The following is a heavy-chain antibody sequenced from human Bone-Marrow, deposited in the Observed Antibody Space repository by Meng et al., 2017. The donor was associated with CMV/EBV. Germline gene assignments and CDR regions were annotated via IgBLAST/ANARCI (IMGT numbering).Heavy chain of an antibody. CDR2: ISGSGGST. CDR3: AKDRAATIHFDY. J-gene: IGHJ4*02. Sequence: GESLKISCAASGFTFSSYAMSWVRQAPGKGLEWVSAISGSGGSTYYADSVKGRFTISRDNSKNTLYLQMNSLRAEDTAVYYCAKDRAATIHFDYWGQGMLVTVSS. V-gene: IGHV3-23*01. CDR1: GFTFSSYA. D-gene: IGHD5-24*01.